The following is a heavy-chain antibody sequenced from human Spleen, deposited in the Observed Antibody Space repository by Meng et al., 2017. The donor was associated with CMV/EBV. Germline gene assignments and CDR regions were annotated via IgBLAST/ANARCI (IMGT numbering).Heavy chain of an antibody. V-gene: IGHV3-7*01. CDR2: IKQDGSEK. CDR3: ARDISIAAAGTEHYYYYGMDV. CDR1: GFNFRIYG. J-gene: IGHJ6*02. Sequence: GGSLRLSCAASGFNFRIYGMHWVRQAPGKGLEWVANIKQDGSEKYYVDSVKGRFTISRDNAKNSLYLQMNSLRAEDTAVYYCARDISIAAAGTEHYYYYGMDVWGQGTTVTVSS. D-gene: IGHD6-13*01.